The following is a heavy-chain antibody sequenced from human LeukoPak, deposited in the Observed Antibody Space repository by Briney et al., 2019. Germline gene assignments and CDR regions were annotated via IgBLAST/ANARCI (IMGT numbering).Heavy chain of an antibody. D-gene: IGHD6-13*01. J-gene: IGHJ4*02. Sequence: ASVKVSCKASGYTFTGYYMHWVRQAPGQGLEWMGWINPNSGGTNYAQKFQGRVTMTRDTSISTAYMELSRLRSDDTAVYYCAREGIAAAGIIDYWGQGTLVTVSS. CDR1: GYTFTGYY. CDR2: INPNSGGT. CDR3: AREGIAAAGIIDY. V-gene: IGHV1-2*02.